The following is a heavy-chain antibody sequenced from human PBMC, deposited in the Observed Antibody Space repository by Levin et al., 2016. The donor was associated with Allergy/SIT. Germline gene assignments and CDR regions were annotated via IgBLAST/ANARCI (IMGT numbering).Heavy chain of an antibody. Sequence: WVRQAPGQGLEWMGWINPNSGGTNYAQKFQGWVTMTRDTSISTAYMELSRLRSDDTAVYYCARAMVRGVYDPYYFDYWGQGTLVTVSS. V-gene: IGHV1-2*04. CDR2: INPNSGGT. J-gene: IGHJ4*02. D-gene: IGHD3-10*01. CDR3: ARAMVRGVYDPYYFDY.